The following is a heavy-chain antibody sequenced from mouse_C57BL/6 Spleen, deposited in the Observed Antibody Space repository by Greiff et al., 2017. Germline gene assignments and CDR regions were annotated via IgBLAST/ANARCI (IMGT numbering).Heavy chain of an antibody. V-gene: IGHV1-81*01. J-gene: IGHJ4*01. CDR1: GYTFTSYG. D-gene: IGHD2-4*01. CDR2: IYPRSGNT. Sequence: QVQLQQSGAELARPGASVKLSCKASGYTFTSYGISWVKQRTGQGLEWIGEIYPRSGNTYYNEKVKGKATLTADKSSSTAYMELRSLTSEDAAVYFCARCEYDRGYYAMDYWGQGTSVTVSS. CDR3: ARCEYDRGYYAMDY.